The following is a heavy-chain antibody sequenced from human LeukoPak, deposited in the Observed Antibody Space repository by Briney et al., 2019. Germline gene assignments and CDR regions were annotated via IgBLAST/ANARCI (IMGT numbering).Heavy chain of an antibody. D-gene: IGHD3-10*01. J-gene: IGHJ4*02. CDR1: GFTFSSYA. Sequence: PGGSLRLSCAASGFTFSSYAMSWVRQAPGKGLEWVSAISGSGGSTYYADSVKGRFTISRDNSKNTLYLQMNSLRAEDTAVYYCAKVPTGTGRITMVRELDYWGQGTLVTVSS. CDR3: AKVPTGTGRITMVRELDY. CDR2: ISGSGGST. V-gene: IGHV3-23*01.